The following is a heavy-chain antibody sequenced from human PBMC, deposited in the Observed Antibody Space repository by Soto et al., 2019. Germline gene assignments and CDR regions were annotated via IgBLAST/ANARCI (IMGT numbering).Heavy chain of an antibody. V-gene: IGHV1-69*01. CDR2: IIPICGTA. CDR3: ARTHDYGDYGYPLSFFDY. Sequence: QVQLVQSGAEVKKPGSSVKVSCKASGGTFSSYAISWVRQAPGQGLEWMGGIIPICGTANYAQKFQGRVTITADESTSTAYMELSSLRSEDTAVYYCARTHDYGDYGYPLSFFDYWGQGTLVTASS. CDR1: GGTFSSYA. D-gene: IGHD4-17*01. J-gene: IGHJ4*02.